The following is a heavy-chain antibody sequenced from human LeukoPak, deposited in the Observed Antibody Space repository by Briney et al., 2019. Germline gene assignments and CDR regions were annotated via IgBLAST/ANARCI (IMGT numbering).Heavy chain of an antibody. CDR3: ARRPPPYSSSWFYYCYMDV. J-gene: IGHJ6*03. Sequence: PSETLSLTCAVYGGSSSGYYWSWIRQPPGEGVEWIGEINHVGSTNYNTPLKSRVTISVETSKTQFSLKLSSVPAADTAVYYCARRPPPYSSSWFYYCYMDVWGKGTTVTVSS. D-gene: IGHD6-13*01. V-gene: IGHV4-34*01. CDR1: GGSSSGYY. CDR2: INHVGST.